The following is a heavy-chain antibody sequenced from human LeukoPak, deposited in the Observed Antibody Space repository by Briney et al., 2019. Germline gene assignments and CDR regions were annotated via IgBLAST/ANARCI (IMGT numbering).Heavy chain of an antibody. CDR2: IYHSGST. J-gene: IGHJ4*02. V-gene: IGHV4-4*02. CDR3: ARVMLVYYFDY. CDR1: GGSISSSNW. D-gene: IGHD6-13*01. Sequence: SETLSLTCAVSGGSISSSNWWSWVRQPPGKGLEWIGEIYHSGSTNYNPSLKSRVTISVDTSKNQFSLNLSSVTAADTAVYYCARVMLVYYFDYWGQGTLVTVSS.